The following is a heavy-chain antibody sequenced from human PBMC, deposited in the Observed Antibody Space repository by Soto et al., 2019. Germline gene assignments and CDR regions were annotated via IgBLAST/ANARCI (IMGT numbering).Heavy chain of an antibody. V-gene: IGHV1-3*01. Sequence: ASVKVSCKASGYTFTSYAMHWVRQAPGQRLEWMGWINAGNGNTKYSQKFQGRVTITRDTSASTAYMELSSLRSEDTAVYYCARVHRFCSSTSCYAVFGYWGQGPLVTVSS. CDR3: ARVHRFCSSTSCYAVFGY. CDR1: GYTFTSYA. D-gene: IGHD2-2*01. J-gene: IGHJ4*02. CDR2: INAGNGNT.